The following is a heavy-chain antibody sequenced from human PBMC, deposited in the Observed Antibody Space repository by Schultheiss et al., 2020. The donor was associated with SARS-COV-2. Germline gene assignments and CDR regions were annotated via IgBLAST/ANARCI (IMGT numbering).Heavy chain of an antibody. CDR2: ISSSSSYI. Sequence: GGSLRLSCAASGFTFSSYAMHWVRQAPGKGLEWVSSISSSSSYIYYADSVKGRFTISRDNAKNSLYLQMNSLRAEDTAVYYCARVPIAARPYYYYGMDVWGQGTTVTVSS. D-gene: IGHD6-6*01. J-gene: IGHJ6*02. CDR3: ARVPIAARPYYYYGMDV. CDR1: GFTFSSYA. V-gene: IGHV3-21*04.